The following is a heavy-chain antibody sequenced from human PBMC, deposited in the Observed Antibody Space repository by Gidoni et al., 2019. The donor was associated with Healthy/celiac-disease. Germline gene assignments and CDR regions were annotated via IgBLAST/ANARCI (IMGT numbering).Heavy chain of an antibody. V-gene: IGHV3-66*02. D-gene: IGHD2-15*01. CDR3: ARVPRYCSGGSCYSFDY. CDR1: GFTVSINY. Sequence: EVQLVESGGGLVQPGGSLRLSCAASGFTVSINYMSWVRQAPGKGLEWVSVIYSGGSTYYADSVKGRFTISRDNSKNTLYLQMNSLRAEDTAVYYCARVPRYCSGGSCYSFDYWGQGTLVTVSS. J-gene: IGHJ4*02. CDR2: IYSGGST.